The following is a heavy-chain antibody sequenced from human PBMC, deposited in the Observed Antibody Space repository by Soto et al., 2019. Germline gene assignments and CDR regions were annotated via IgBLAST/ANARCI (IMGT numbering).Heavy chain of an antibody. J-gene: IGHJ4*02. CDR3: ARCGSYTSHFDY. CDR1: GYTFTSYW. V-gene: IGHV5-51*01. Sequence: KVSCKASGYTFTSYWIGWVRQMPGKGLEWMGIIYPGDSDTRYSPSFQGQVTISADKSISTAYLQWSSLKASDTAMYYCARCGSYTSHFDYWGQGTLVTVSS. D-gene: IGHD1-26*01. CDR2: IYPGDSDT.